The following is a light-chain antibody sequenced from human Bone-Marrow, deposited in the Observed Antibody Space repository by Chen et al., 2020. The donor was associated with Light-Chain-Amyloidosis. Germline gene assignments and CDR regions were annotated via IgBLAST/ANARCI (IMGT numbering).Light chain of an antibody. CDR3: QQYFGSLFS. CDR2: WAS. J-gene: IGKJ5*01. Sequence: DIVMTQSPDSLAVSLGERATINCKASQSVLYSSNNKNFLAWYQQKAGQPPKLPIYWASTRESGIPDRFSGSGSGTDFTLTISSLQAEDVAVYYCQQYFGSLFSFGQGTRLEIK. V-gene: IGKV4-1*01. CDR1: QSVLYSSNNKNF.